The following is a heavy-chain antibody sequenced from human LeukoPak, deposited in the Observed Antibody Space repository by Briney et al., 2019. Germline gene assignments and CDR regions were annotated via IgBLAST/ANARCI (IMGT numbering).Heavy chain of an antibody. CDR2: IYYSGSM. D-gene: IGHD3-9*01. J-gene: IGHJ4*02. Sequence: SETLSLTCTVSGGSISSSSYYWGWIRQPPGKGLEWIGSIYYSGSMYYNPSLKSRVTISVDTSKNQFSLRLSSVAAADTAVYYCARATPYDILTGRYDYWGQGTLVTVSS. V-gene: IGHV4-39*07. CDR3: ARATPYDILTGRYDY. CDR1: GGSISSSSYY.